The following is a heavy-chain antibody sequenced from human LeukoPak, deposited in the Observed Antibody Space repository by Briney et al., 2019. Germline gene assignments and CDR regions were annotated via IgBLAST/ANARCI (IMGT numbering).Heavy chain of an antibody. CDR3: ARAGPSGSSNDY. CDR1: GYTFTSYD. J-gene: IGHJ4*02. D-gene: IGHD1-26*01. CDR2: MNPNSGNT. Sequence: ASVKVSCKASGYTFTSYDINWVRQATGQGLEWMGWMNPNSGNTGYAQKFQGRVTITRNTSISTAYMELSSLRSEDTAVYYCARAGPSGSSNDYWGQGTLVTVSS. V-gene: IGHV1-8*03.